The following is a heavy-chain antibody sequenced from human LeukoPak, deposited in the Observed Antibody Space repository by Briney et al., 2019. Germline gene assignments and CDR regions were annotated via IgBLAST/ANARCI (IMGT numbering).Heavy chain of an antibody. CDR2: VYSDDTT. CDR3: ARGGGYYAIDY. J-gene: IGHJ4*02. V-gene: IGHV3-53*01. CDR1: GFTVNSNY. D-gene: IGHD1-26*01. Sequence: GGSLRLSCEASGFTVNSNYMNWVRQAPGRGLEWVSVVYSDDTTYYADSVKGRFTISRDNSKNTLYLQMNNLRAEDTAVYYCARGGGYYAIDYWGQGTLVTVSS.